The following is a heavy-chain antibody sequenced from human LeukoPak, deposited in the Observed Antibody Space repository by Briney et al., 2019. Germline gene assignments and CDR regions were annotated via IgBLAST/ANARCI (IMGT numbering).Heavy chain of an antibody. CDR2: ISAYNGNT. CDR1: GYTFTSYG. V-gene: IGHV1-18*01. J-gene: IGHJ3*02. D-gene: IGHD3-3*01. Sequence: GASVKVSCKASGYTFTSYGISWVRQAPGQGLEWMGWISAYNGNTNYAQKLQGRVTMTTDTSTGTAYMELRSLRSDDTAVYYCARSPKDFWSGYYAGGAFDIWGQGTMVTVSS. CDR3: ARSPKDFWSGYYAGGAFDI.